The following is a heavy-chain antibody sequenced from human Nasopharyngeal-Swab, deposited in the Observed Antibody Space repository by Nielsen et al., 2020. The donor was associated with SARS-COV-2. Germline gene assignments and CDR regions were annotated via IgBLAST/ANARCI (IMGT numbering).Heavy chain of an antibody. CDR3: AIPDPGSSWHKNYYYYGMDV. CDR1: GYTFTGYY. J-gene: IGHJ6*02. V-gene: IGHV1-2*04. Sequence: ASVKVSCKASGYTFTGYYRHWVRQAPGQGIEWMGWINPNSGGTNYAQKFQGWVTMTRDTSISTAYMELSRLRSDDTAVYYCAIPDPGSSWHKNYYYYGMDVWGQGTTVTVSS. D-gene: IGHD6-13*01. CDR2: INPNSGGT.